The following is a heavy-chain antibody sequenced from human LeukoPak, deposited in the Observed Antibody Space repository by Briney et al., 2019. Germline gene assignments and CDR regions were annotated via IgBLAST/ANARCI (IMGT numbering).Heavy chain of an antibody. D-gene: IGHD3-22*01. Sequence: GGSLRLSCAASGFTFSSYEMNWVRQAPGKGLEWVSYISSSGSTIYYADSVKGRFTISRDNAKNSLYPQVNSLRAEDTAVYYCANRGLPDSSGYYYPLPYFDYWGQGTLVTVSS. J-gene: IGHJ4*02. CDR2: ISSSGSTI. CDR1: GFTFSSYE. CDR3: ANRGLPDSSGYYYPLPYFDY. V-gene: IGHV3-48*03.